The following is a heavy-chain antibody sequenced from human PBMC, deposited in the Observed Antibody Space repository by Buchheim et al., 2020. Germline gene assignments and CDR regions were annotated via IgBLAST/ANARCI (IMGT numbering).Heavy chain of an antibody. J-gene: IGHJ5*02. D-gene: IGHD2-15*01. Sequence: QLQLQESGPGLVKPSETLSLTCTVSGGSISSSSYYWGWIRQPPGKGLEWIGSIYYSGSTYYNPSLTIRVPLSVDPSKNQFSLKLSSVTAADTAVYYCARYRRCSGGSCYSNWFDPWGQGTL. CDR3: ARYRRCSGGSCYSNWFDP. V-gene: IGHV4-39*01. CDR2: IYYSGST. CDR1: GGSISSSSYY.